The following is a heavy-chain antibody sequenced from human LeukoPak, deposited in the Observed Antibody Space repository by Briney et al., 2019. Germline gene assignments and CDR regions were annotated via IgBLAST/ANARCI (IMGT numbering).Heavy chain of an antibody. D-gene: IGHD1-1*01. CDR2: IYYSGST. Sequence: SETLSLTCTVSGGSISSGDYYWSWIRQPPGKGLEWIGYIYYSGSTNYNPSLKSRVTISVDTSKNQFSLKLSSVAAADTAVYYCARAKEDDQYYYGMDVWGQGTTVTVSS. J-gene: IGHJ6*02. V-gene: IGHV4-61*08. CDR3: ARAKEDDQYYYGMDV. CDR1: GGSISSGDYY.